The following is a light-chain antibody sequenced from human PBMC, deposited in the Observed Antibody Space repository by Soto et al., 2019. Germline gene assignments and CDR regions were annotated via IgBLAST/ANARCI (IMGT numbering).Light chain of an antibody. V-gene: IGLV2-23*02. CDR2: EAN. Sequence: QSALTQPPSVSGSPGQSITISCTGTNSDIGSYDLVSWYQHHPGKAPKLIIYEANRRPSGVSQHFSASKSGNTASLTSSGLQAEDEADYYCCSYAGSGTFRFGGGTKLTVL. CDR3: CSYAGSGTFR. CDR1: NSDIGSYDL. J-gene: IGLJ2*01.